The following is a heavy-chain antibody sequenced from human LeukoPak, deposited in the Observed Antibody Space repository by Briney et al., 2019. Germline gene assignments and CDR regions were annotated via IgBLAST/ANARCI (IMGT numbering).Heavy chain of an antibody. CDR2: IIPIFGTA. Sequence: GSSVKVSCKAFGGTFSSYAISWVRQAPGQGLEWMGGIIPIFGTANYAQKFQGRVTITADESTSTAYMELSSLRSEDTAVYYCARYTNNWFDPWGQGTLVTVSS. CDR1: GGTFSSYA. V-gene: IGHV1-69*01. CDR3: ARYTNNWFDP. J-gene: IGHJ5*02.